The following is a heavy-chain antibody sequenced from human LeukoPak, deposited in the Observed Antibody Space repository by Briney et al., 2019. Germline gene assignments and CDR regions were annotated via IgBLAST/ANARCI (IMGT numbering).Heavy chain of an antibody. CDR2: ISGSGGST. J-gene: IGHJ4*02. CDR3: TRGLYGSPGDN. D-gene: IGHD1-26*01. Sequence: GGSLRLSCAASGFTFSSYAMSWVRQAPGKGLEWVSAISGSGGSTYYADSVKGRFTISRDNSKNTLYLQMNSLRGEDTAVYFCTRGLYGSPGDNWGQGTLVTVSS. CDR1: GFTFSSYA. V-gene: IGHV3-23*01.